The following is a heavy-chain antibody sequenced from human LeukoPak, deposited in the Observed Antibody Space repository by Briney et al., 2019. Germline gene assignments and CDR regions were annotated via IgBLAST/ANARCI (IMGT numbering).Heavy chain of an antibody. CDR1: GFTFSSYS. CDR3: AREYCGGDCYSSYYGMDV. CDR2: ISSSSSTI. D-gene: IGHD2-21*02. V-gene: IGHV3-48*01. Sequence: SGGSLRLSCAASGFTFSSYSMNWVRQAPGKGLEWVSYISSSSSTIYYADSVKGRFTISRDNAKNSLYLQMNSLGAEDTAVYYCAREYCGGDCYSSYYGMDVWGQGTTVTVSS. J-gene: IGHJ6*02.